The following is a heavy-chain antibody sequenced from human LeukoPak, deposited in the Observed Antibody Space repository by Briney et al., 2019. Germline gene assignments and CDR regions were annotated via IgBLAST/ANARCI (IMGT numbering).Heavy chain of an antibody. CDR2: INHSGST. CDR3: ARGRSRRDWFDP. J-gene: IGHJ5*02. Sequence: GSLRLSCAASGFTFSSYWMTWVRQAPGKGLEWIGEINHSGSTNYNPSLKSRVTISVDTSKNQFSLKLSSVTAADTAVYYCARGRSRRDWFDPWGQGTLVTVSS. D-gene: IGHD1-14*01. CDR1: GFTFSSYW. V-gene: IGHV4-34*01.